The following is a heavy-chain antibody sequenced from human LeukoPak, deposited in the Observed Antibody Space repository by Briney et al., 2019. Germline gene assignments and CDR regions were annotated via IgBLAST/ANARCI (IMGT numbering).Heavy chain of an antibody. D-gene: IGHD3-10*01. CDR3: ARGGRSRGSMSFYYMDV. V-gene: IGHV4-61*10. CDR2: IFDRGTT. Sequence: PSETLSLTCTVSGDSINTYSSYYWSWIRQPAGKGLEWIGYIFDRGTTNYNPSLESRVTISAETSKNQVSLKVKSVTAADTAVYYCARGGRSRGSMSFYYMDVWGKGATVTVSS. J-gene: IGHJ6*03. CDR1: GDSINTYSSYY.